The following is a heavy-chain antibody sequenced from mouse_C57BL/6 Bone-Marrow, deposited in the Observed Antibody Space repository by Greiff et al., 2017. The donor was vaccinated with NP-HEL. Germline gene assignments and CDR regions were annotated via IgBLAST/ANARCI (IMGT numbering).Heavy chain of an antibody. CDR3: ARPSSYPSYYAMDY. Sequence: EVMLVESGGGLVKPGGSLKLSCAASGFPFSDYGMHWVRQAPEKGLAWVAYISSGSSTLYYADTVKGRFPISRDNAKNTLFLQMTSLRSEDTAMYYCARPSSYPSYYAMDYWGQGTSVTVSS. D-gene: IGHD1-1*01. CDR1: GFPFSDYG. J-gene: IGHJ4*01. V-gene: IGHV5-17*01. CDR2: ISSGSSTL.